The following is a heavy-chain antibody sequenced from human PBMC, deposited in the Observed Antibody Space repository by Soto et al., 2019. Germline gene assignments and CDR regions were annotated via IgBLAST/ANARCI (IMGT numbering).Heavy chain of an antibody. CDR3: AKVGGYSYGYWP. CDR1: GFTFSSFA. J-gene: IGHJ5*02. CDR2: ISGSGGST. D-gene: IGHD5-18*01. V-gene: IGHV3-23*01. Sequence: EVQLLESGGGLVQPGGSLRLSCAASGFTFSSFAMSWVRQAPGKGLEWVSAISGSGGSTYYADSVKGRFTISRDNSKNTLYLQMNSLRAEDTAVYYCAKVGGYSYGYWPWGQGTLVTVSS.